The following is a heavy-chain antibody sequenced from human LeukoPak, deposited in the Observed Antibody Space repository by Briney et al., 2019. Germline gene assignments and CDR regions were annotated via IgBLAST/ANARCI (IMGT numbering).Heavy chain of an antibody. Sequence: KPSETLSLTCTVSGGPISSSSYYWGWIRQPPGKGLEWIGEINHSGSTNYNPSLKSRVTISVDTSKNQFSLKLSSVTAADTAVYYCARGGMAPLDYWGQGTLVTVSS. J-gene: IGHJ4*02. CDR3: ARGGMAPLDY. D-gene: IGHD1-14*01. CDR2: INHSGST. CDR1: GGPISSSSYY. V-gene: IGHV4-39*07.